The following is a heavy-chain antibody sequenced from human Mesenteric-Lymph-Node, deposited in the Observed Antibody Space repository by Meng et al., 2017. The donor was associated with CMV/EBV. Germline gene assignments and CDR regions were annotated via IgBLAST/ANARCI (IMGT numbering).Heavy chain of an antibody. CDR3: ARDRGWDAFDI. J-gene: IGHJ3*02. CDR2: INPDSGDT. CDR1: GYTFTGYY. Sequence: ASVKVSCKASGYTFTGYYIHWVRQAPGQGLEWMGRINPDSGDTNYVQNFQGRVTMTRDTSISTAYMELSRLRSDDTAVYFCARDRGWDAFDIWGQGTWVTVSS. V-gene: IGHV1-2*06. D-gene: IGHD3-10*01.